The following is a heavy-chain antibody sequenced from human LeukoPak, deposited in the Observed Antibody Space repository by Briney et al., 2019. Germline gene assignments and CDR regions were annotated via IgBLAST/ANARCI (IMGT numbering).Heavy chain of an antibody. CDR3: AKHLGDFDY. CDR1: GFTFSNAW. J-gene: IGHJ4*02. CDR2: IKSKTDGGTT. Sequence: GGSLRLSCAASGFTFSNAWMSWVRQAPGKGLEWVGRIKSKTDGGTTDYAAPVKGRFTISRDDSKNTLYLQMNSLRAEDTAVYYCAKHLGDFDYWGQGTLVTVSS. V-gene: IGHV3-15*01.